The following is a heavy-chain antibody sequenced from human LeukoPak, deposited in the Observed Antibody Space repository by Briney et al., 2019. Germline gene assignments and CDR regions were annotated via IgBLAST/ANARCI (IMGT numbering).Heavy chain of an antibody. CDR2: INHSGST. V-gene: IGHV4-61*08. J-gene: IGHJ4*02. CDR3: ARRLTTVVDY. Sequence: PSETLSLTCTVSGGSISSGGYYWSWIRQPPGKGLEWIGEINHSGSTNYNPSLKSRVTISVDTSKNQFSLKLSSVTAADTAVYYCARRLTTVVDYWGQGTLVTVSS. D-gene: IGHD4-17*01. CDR1: GGSISSGGYY.